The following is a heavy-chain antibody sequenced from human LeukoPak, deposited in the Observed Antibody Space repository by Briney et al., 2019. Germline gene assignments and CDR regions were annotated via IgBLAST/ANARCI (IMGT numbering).Heavy chain of an antibody. CDR1: GGSISSSSYY. V-gene: IGHV4-39*01. CDR3: ARHLIQLPSVNM. D-gene: IGHD5-18*01. Sequence: SETLSLTCTVSGGSISSSSYYWGWIRQPPGKGLDWIGRIYYSGSTHYNPALKGRLPLTEHTSKNQFSLKLSSVTAADTAVYYCARHLIQLPSVNMWGQGTMVTVSS. CDR2: IYYSGST. J-gene: IGHJ3*02.